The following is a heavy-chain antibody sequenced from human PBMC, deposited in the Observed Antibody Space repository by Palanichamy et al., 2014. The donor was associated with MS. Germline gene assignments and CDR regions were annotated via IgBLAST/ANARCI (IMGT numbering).Heavy chain of an antibody. J-gene: IGHJ4*02. Sequence: EVQLVESGGGLVQPGRSLRLSCAASGFTFDDYAMHWVRQAPGKGLEWVSGISWNSGSIGYADSVKGRFTISRDNAKNSRYLQMNSLRAEDTALYYCAKDLYSSSSAFDYWGQGTLVTVSS. CDR3: AKDLYSSSSAFDY. CDR1: GFTFDDYA. CDR2: ISWNSGSI. D-gene: IGHD6-6*01. V-gene: IGHV3-9*01.